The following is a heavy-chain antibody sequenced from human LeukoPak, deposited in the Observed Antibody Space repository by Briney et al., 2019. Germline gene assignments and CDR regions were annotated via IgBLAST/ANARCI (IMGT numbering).Heavy chain of an antibody. CDR3: AADSSGNDAFNI. V-gene: IGHV1-58*01. J-gene: IGHJ3*02. D-gene: IGHD3-22*01. CDR2: IVVGSGDT. Sequence: GRSLRLSCAASGFTFSSYALHWVRQARGQRLEWIGWIVVGSGDTNYAQKFQERVNITRDMSTSTAYIELSSLRSEDTAVYYCAADSSGNDAFNIWGQGTMVTVSS. CDR1: GFTFSSYA.